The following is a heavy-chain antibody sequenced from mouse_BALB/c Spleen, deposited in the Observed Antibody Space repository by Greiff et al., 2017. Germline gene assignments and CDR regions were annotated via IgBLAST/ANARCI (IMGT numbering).Heavy chain of an antibody. CDR3: ARHYYGSSDAMDY. V-gene: IGHV1-7*01. CDR1: GYTFTSYW. CDR2: INPSTGYT. D-gene: IGHD1-1*01. J-gene: IGHJ4*01. Sequence: VHLVESGAELAKPGASVKMSCKASGYTFTSYWMHWVKQRPGQGLEWIGYINPSTGYTEYNQKFKDKATLTAAKSSSTAYMQLSSLTSEDSAVYYCARHYYGSSDAMDYWGQGTSGTVSS.